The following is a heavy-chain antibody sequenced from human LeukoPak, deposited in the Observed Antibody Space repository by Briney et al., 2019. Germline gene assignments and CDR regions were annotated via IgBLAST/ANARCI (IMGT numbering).Heavy chain of an antibody. Sequence: SETLSLTCTVSGGSISSGSYYWSWIRQPAGKGLEWIGRIYTSGSTNYNPSLKSRVTISVGTSKNQFSLKLSSVTAADTAVYYCARDPGAAMGGDYYYYYMDVWGKGTTVTVSS. D-gene: IGHD2-2*01. CDR1: GGSISSGSYY. CDR2: IYTSGST. V-gene: IGHV4-61*02. J-gene: IGHJ6*03. CDR3: ARDPGAAMGGDYYYYYMDV.